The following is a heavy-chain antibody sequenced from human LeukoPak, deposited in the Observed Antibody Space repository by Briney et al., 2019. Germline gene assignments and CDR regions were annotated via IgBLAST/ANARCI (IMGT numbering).Heavy chain of an antibody. Sequence: PGGSLRLSCAAAGFTFSDYYMSWVRQAQGKGLEWVSYISSSGSTIYYADSVKGRFAISRDNAKNSLYLQMHSLRPEDTAVYYCARGGSPVGLPGGFDPWGQGTLVTVSP. D-gene: IGHD7-27*01. CDR2: ISSSGSTI. CDR3: ARGGSPVGLPGGFDP. V-gene: IGHV3-11*04. CDR1: GFTFSDYY. J-gene: IGHJ5*02.